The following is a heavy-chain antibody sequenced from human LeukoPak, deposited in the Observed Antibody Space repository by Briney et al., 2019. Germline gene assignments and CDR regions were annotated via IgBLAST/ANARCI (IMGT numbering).Heavy chain of an antibody. Sequence: GESLKISCKGSGYSFTSYWIGWVRQMPGKGLEWMGIIYPGDSDTRYSPSFQGQVTISADKSISTAYLQWSSLKASDTAMYYCARPFPAVAGTIDAFDIWGQGTMVTVSS. D-gene: IGHD6-19*01. CDR2: IYPGDSDT. V-gene: IGHV5-51*01. CDR3: ARPFPAVAGTIDAFDI. J-gene: IGHJ3*02. CDR1: GYSFTSYW.